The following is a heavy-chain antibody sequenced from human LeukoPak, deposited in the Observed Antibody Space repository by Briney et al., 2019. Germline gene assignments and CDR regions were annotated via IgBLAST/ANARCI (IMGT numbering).Heavy chain of an antibody. Sequence: GGSLRLSCAASGFTVSSNYMSWVRQAPGKGLEWVSLIYSGGSTYYADSVKGRFTISRDNSKNTLYLQMNRLRAEETAVYYCARDTRSSGNYYLDYWGQGTLVTVSS. CDR3: ARDTRSSGNYYLDY. CDR1: GFTVSSNY. D-gene: IGHD1-26*01. V-gene: IGHV3-66*01. CDR2: IYSGGST. J-gene: IGHJ4*02.